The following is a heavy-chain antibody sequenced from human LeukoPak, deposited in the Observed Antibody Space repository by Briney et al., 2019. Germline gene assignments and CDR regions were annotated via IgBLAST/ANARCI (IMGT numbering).Heavy chain of an antibody. Sequence: SQTLSLTCAISGDSVSSNSAAWSWIRQSPSRGLEWLGRTCYRSKWYSDYAVSVRGRITINPDTSKNQFSLQLNSVTPEDTALYYCARDLGGYDSFDYWGQGTLVTVSS. CDR3: ARDLGGYDSFDY. D-gene: IGHD5-12*01. CDR1: GDSVSSNSAA. V-gene: IGHV6-1*01. CDR2: TCYRSKWYS. J-gene: IGHJ4*02.